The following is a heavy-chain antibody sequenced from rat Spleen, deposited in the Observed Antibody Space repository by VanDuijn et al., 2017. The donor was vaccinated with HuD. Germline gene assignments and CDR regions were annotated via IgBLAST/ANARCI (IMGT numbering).Heavy chain of an antibody. Sequence: EVQLVESGGGLVQPGNSLKLSCAASGFTFSNYDMAWVRQAPTKGLEWVASIRTGGGNTYYRDSVKGRFTISRDNAKSSLYLQMDSLRSEDTATYYCTTGDYGYTRLFAYWGQGILVTVSS. CDR2: IRTGGGNT. D-gene: IGHD1-9*01. V-gene: IGHV5S23*01. J-gene: IGHJ3*01. CDR3: TTGDYGYTRLFAY. CDR1: GFTFSNYD.